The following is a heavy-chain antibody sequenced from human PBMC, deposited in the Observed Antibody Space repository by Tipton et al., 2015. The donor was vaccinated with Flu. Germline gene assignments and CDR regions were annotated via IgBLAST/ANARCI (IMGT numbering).Heavy chain of an antibody. CDR3: ASYYYDSSGPIIDY. D-gene: IGHD3-22*01. J-gene: IGHJ4*02. CDR2: IYSTGMT. Sequence: TLSLTCSVSGGSVRSSSYYWSWVRQPAGKALEWIGRIYSTGMTKYNPSLKSQVTISLDTSKNQFSLRLNAVTASDTAVYFCASYYYDSSGPIIDYWGQGTLVTVSS. V-gene: IGHV4-61*02. CDR1: GGSVRSSSYY.